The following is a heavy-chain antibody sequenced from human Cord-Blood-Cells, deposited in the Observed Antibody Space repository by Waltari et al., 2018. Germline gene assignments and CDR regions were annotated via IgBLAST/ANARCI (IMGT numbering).Heavy chain of an antibody. Sequence: EVQLVESGGGLVQPGGSLRLSCAASGFTFSSYAMSWVRQAPGKGLEWVSAISGRGGSRYDADSGKVRFTIARDNAKNTVYLQMNSLRAEDTAVYYCAKDRRGGWYDYWGQGTLVTVSS. J-gene: IGHJ4*02. CDR2: ISGRGGSR. V-gene: IGHV3-23*04. CDR3: AKDRRGGWYDY. CDR1: GFTFSSYA. D-gene: IGHD6-19*01.